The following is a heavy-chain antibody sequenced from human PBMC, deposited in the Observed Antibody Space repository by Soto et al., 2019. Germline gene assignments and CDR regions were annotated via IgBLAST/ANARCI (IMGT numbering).Heavy chain of an antibody. CDR3: SRVGGSTWH. CDR1: GLTFSSYY. J-gene: IGHJ4*02. CDR2: INSDGSST. V-gene: IGHV3-74*01. Sequence: GFLRLSCAASGLTFSSYYMHGVRQAPGKGLVWVSRINSDGSSTNYADFVKGRFTISRDNAKNTLYLQMNSLRVEDTAVYYCSRVGGSTWHWGQGTMVTGSS. D-gene: IGHD1-26*01.